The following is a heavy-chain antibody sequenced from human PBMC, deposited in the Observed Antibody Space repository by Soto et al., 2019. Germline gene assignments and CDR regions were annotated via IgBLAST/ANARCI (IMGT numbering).Heavy chain of an antibody. CDR1: GGSISSSSYY. J-gene: IGHJ4*02. CDR2: IYYSGST. D-gene: IGHD3-9*01. V-gene: IGHV4-39*01. CDR3: ASRERYFDWLPYYFDY. Sequence: PSETLSLTCTVSGGSISSSSYYWGWIRQPPGKGLEWIGSIYYSGSTYYNPSLKSRVTISVDTSKNQFSLKLSSVTAADTAVYYCASRERYFDWLPYYFDYWGQGTLVTVSS.